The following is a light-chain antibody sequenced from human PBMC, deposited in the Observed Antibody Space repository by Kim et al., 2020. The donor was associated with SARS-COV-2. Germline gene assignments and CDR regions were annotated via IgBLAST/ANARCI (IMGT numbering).Light chain of an antibody. Sequence: GKTARITCGGTSIVSKSVHWYQQKPGQAPVLVISYDSVRPSGIPERFSGSNSGNTATVTISRVEAGDEADYYCQVWDSSDDHRVVFGGGTQLTVL. V-gene: IGLV3-21*04. J-gene: IGLJ2*01. CDR3: QVWDSSDDHRVV. CDR2: YDS. CDR1: SIVSKS.